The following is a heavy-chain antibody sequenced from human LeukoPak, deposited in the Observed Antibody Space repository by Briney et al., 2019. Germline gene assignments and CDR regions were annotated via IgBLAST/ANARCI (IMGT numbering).Heavy chain of an antibody. V-gene: IGHV3-23*01. CDR3: AKRDWPYYFDY. Sequence: PGGSLRLSCAASGFCFSNYGINWVRQAPGKGLEWVSVLSGNGDDAFYADSVKGRFRISRDNSKNTVYLQMNSLRADDTAVYYCAKRDWPYYFDYWGQGTLVAVSS. D-gene: IGHD3/OR15-3a*01. CDR2: LSGNGDDA. J-gene: IGHJ4*02. CDR1: GFCFSNYG.